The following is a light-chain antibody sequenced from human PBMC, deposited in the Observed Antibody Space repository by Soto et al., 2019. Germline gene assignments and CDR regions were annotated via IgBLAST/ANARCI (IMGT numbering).Light chain of an antibody. CDR1: SSDIGHYDY. CDR3: SSHSSSSAYYV. CDR2: EVN. J-gene: IGLJ1*01. V-gene: IGLV2-14*01. Sequence: QSALTQPASVSGSPGQSITISCTGTSSDIGHYDYVSWYQHHSGKAPKLIIYEVNNRPSGVSNRFSGSKSVNTASLTISGLQAEDEADYYCSSHSSSSAYYVFGTGTKLTVL.